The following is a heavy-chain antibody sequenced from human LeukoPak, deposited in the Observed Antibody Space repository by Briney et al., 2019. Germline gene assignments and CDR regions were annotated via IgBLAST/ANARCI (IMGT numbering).Heavy chain of an antibody. CDR3: ARDQGREYNWFDP. V-gene: IGHV1-2*02. CDR1: GYTFTGYY. CDR2: INPNSGGT. J-gene: IGHJ5*02. Sequence: ASVKVSCKASGYTFTGYYMHWVRQAPGQGLEWMGWINPNSGGTAYAQKFQDRVTMTRDTSISTAYMELSSLRSDDTAVYYCARDQGREYNWFDPWGQGTLVTVSS.